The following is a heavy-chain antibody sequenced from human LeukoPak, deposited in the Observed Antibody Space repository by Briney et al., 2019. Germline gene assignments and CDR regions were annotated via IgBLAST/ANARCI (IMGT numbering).Heavy chain of an antibody. CDR2: IYYSGST. V-gene: IGHV4-59*08. Sequence: SETLSLTCTVSGGSISGHHWSWIRQSPGKGLEWVAYIYYSGSTNYNPSLKSRVTISVDTSRNQFSLNLNSVTAADTAIYYCARQVVTAIPRRGYYFDYWGQGTLVTVSS. D-gene: IGHD2-21*02. J-gene: IGHJ4*02. CDR3: ARQVVTAIPRRGYYFDY. CDR1: GGSISGHH.